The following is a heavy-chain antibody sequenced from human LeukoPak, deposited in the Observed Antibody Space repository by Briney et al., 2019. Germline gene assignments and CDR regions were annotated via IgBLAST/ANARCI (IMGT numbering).Heavy chain of an antibody. V-gene: IGHV4-59*01. Sequence: SETLSLTCTVSGGSIRSYYWSWVRQSPGKGLEWIGYIYYSGSTNYNPSLKSRVTISVDTSKNQFSLKLSSVTAADTAVYYCARLWFGELLDYWFDPWGQGTLVTVSS. CDR3: ARLWFGELLDYWFDP. D-gene: IGHD3-10*01. CDR2: IYYSGST. J-gene: IGHJ5*02. CDR1: GGSIRSYY.